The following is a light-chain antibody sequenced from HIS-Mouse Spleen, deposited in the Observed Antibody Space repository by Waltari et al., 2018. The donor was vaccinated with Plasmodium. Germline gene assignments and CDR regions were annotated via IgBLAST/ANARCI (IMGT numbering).Light chain of an antibody. Sequence: SYELTQPPSVSVSPGQTARITCSGDALPKQYAYWYQQKSGQAPVRVIYKDSERPSGIPGRFSGASSGKTVTLSISGVQAEDEADYYCQSADSSGTYVVFGGGTKLTVL. CDR1: ALPKQY. CDR3: QSADSSGTYVV. V-gene: IGLV3-25*03. J-gene: IGLJ2*01. CDR2: KDS.